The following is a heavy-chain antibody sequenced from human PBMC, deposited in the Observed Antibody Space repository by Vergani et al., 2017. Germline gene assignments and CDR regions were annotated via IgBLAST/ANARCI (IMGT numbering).Heavy chain of an antibody. Sequence: EVQLVESGGGLVQPGGSLRLSCAASGFTFSSYSMNWVRQAPGKGLEWVSYISSSSSTRYYEDSVKGRFTISRDNAKNSLYLQMNSLRAEDTAVYYCARDYYDFWSGYYSYWYFDLWGRGTLVTVSS. V-gene: IGHV3-48*01. CDR2: ISSSSSTR. D-gene: IGHD3-3*01. CDR1: GFTFSSYS. CDR3: ARDYYDFWSGYYSYWYFDL. J-gene: IGHJ2*01.